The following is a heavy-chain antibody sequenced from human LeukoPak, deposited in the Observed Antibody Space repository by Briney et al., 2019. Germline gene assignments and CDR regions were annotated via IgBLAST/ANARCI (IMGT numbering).Heavy chain of an antibody. CDR1: GVSISSGHW. J-gene: IGHJ3*01. CDR3: VTSIALAGWGGFDV. Sequence: SETLSLTCAVSGVSISSGHWWSWVRQPPGKGLEWIGEIYHSGSTNYHASPKSRVTISVDTSKNQFSLKLNSVTVADTAVYYCVTSIALAGWGGFDVWGQGRMVTVSS. CDR2: IYHSGST. V-gene: IGHV4-4*02. D-gene: IGHD6-13*01.